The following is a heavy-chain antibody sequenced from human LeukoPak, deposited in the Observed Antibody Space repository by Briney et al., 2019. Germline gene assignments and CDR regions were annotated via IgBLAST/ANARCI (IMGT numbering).Heavy chain of an antibody. CDR3: VRAKDDILTGYQTRGFDP. Sequence: SETLSLTCTVSGGSISSYYWSWIRQPPGKGLEWIGYIYYSGKTNYNLSLKSRVTISVDTSKNQFSLKLSSVTAADTAMYYCVRAKDDILTGYQTRGFDPWGQGALVTVSS. D-gene: IGHD3-9*01. CDR1: GGSISSYY. CDR2: IYYSGKT. J-gene: IGHJ5*02. V-gene: IGHV4-59*08.